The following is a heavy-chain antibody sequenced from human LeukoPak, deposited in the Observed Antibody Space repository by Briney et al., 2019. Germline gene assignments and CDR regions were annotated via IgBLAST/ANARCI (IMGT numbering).Heavy chain of an antibody. Sequence: GGSLRLSCAASGFTFNIYSMNWVRQAPGKGLEWVSSISISNGYIYYADSVKARFNISRDNARNSLYLQMNSLRAEDTAVYYCARKLGKWERLSPFDYWGQGTLVTVSS. CDR3: ARKLGKWERLSPFDY. J-gene: IGHJ4*02. CDR2: ISISNGYI. D-gene: IGHD1-26*01. CDR1: GFTFNIYS. V-gene: IGHV3-21*01.